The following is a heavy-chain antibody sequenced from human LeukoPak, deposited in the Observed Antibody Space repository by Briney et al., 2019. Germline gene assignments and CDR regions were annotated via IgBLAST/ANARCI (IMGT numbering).Heavy chain of an antibody. D-gene: IGHD2-2*01. CDR1: GYTFTSYY. V-gene: IGHV1-46*03. CDR3: ARGAQIVVVTNWFDP. CDR2: INPSGGST. J-gene: IGHJ5*02. Sequence: ASVKVSCKASGYTFTSYYMHWVRQAHGQGLEWMGIINPSGGSTSYAQKFQGGVTMTRDTSTSTVYMELSSLRSEDTAVYYCARGAQIVVVTNWFDPWGQGTLVTVSS.